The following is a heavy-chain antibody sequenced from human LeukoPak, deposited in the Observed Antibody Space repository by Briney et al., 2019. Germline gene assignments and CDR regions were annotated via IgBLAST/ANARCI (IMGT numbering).Heavy chain of an antibody. D-gene: IGHD3-3*01. J-gene: IGHJ4*02. V-gene: IGHV3-7*01. CDR1: GFTFSSYW. CDR3: ARGTDFWSGPSPFDY. Sequence: GGSLRLSCAASGFTFSSYWMSWVRQAPGKGLEWVASIKQDGSEKYYVDSVEGRFTISRDNAKNSLYLQMNSLRAEDTAVYYCARGTDFWSGPSPFDYWGQGTLVTVSS. CDR2: IKQDGSEK.